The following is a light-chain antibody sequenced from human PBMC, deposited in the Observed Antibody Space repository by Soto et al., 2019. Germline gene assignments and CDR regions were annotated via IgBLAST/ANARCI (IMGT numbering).Light chain of an antibody. CDR1: QNLVYGPNNDSY. CDR3: QQYYNTTLT. V-gene: IGKV4-1*01. CDR2: WAS. J-gene: IGKJ4*01. Sequence: DIVMTQSPDSLAVSLGERATINCKSSQNLVYGPNNDSYLAWYQQRRGHRPKQLFYWASTRESGVPDRFSGSGSGTDFSITISNLQAEDVAIYSCQQYYNTTLTFGVVTNVDIX.